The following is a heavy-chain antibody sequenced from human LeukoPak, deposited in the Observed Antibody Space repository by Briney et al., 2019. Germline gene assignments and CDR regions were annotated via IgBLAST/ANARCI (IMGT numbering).Heavy chain of an antibody. Sequence: GGSLRLSCAASGFTFSTYGMSWVRQAPGKGLEGVPGISGSGDSTYYADSVKGRFIISRDNSKNTLYLQINSLRVEDTAVYYCAKDHGRARSTWYYWGQGTLVTVSS. J-gene: IGHJ4*02. CDR2: ISGSGDST. V-gene: IGHV3-23*01. CDR1: GFTFSTYG. CDR3: AKDHGRARSTWYY. D-gene: IGHD6-13*01.